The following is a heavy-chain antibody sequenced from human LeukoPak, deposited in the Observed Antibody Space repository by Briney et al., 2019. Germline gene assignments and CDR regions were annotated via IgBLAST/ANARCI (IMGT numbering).Heavy chain of an antibody. Sequence: GGSLRLSCAASGFTFSSYGMHWVRQAPGKGLEWVAVISYDGSNKYYADSVKGRFTISRDNSKNTLYLQMNSLRAEDTAVYYCAKVFGQWLAFDYWGQGTLVTVSS. CDR3: AKVFGQWLAFDY. D-gene: IGHD6-19*01. CDR2: ISYDGSNK. J-gene: IGHJ4*02. CDR1: GFTFSSYG. V-gene: IGHV3-30*18.